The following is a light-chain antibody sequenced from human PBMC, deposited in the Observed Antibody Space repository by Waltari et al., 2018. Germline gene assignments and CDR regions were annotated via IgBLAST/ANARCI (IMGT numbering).Light chain of an antibody. V-gene: IGKV3-20*01. Sequence: SLSPGERATLSCRASQSVGRYLAWYQQKPGQAPRLLIYGASSRATGIPDRFSGSGSGTDFSLTISRLEPEDFAVYYCQNHERLPAVFGQGTKVEIK. CDR3: QNHERLPAV. CDR1: QSVGRY. J-gene: IGKJ1*01. CDR2: GAS.